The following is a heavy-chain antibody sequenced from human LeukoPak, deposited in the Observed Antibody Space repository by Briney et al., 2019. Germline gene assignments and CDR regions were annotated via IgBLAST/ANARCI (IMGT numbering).Heavy chain of an antibody. CDR2: INTDETIT. CDR3: ARATYYYDSSGYRAVYYFDY. J-gene: IGHJ4*02. D-gene: IGHD3-22*01. Sequence: PGGSLRLSCAASGFTFSSYWMHWVRQAPGKGLVWVSRINTDETITTYADSVKGRFTISRDNAKNTLYLQMNSLRAEGTAVYYCARATYYYDSSGYRAVYYFDYWGQGTLVTVSS. CDR1: GFTFSSYW. V-gene: IGHV3-74*01.